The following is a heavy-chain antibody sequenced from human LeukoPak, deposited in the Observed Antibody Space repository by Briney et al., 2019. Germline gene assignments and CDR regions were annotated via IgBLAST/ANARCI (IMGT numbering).Heavy chain of an antibody. Sequence: ASVKVSCKASGHTSTTYAIHWVRQAPGQGLEWMGWINAGNGNIKYSQKLQGRVTITGDTSASTAYMELSSLRSEDTAVYYCARGYCSSTSCYMDVWGQGTTIT. CDR2: INAGNGNI. J-gene: IGHJ6*02. V-gene: IGHV1-3*01. D-gene: IGHD2-2*01. CDR1: GHTSTTYA. CDR3: ARGYCSSTSCYMDV.